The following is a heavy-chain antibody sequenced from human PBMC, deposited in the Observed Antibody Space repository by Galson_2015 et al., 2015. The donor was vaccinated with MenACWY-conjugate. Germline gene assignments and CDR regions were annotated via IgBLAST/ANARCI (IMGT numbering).Heavy chain of an antibody. V-gene: IGHV2-70*12. D-gene: IGHD7-27*01. CDR2: IGWDGDE. J-gene: IGHJ4*02. CDR3: ARRWGLLGPHFDY. Sequence: PALVKPTQTLTVTCTFSGFSLSTSGMCVSWIRQPPGKALEWLALIGWDGDEYYNTSLKTRLSISKDTSKNQVVLTVTNMDPADTATYYCARRWGLLGPHFDYWGQGSLVTVSS. CDR1: GFSLSTSGMC.